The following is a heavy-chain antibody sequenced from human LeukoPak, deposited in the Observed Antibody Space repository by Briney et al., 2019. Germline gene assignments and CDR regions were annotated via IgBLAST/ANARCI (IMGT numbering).Heavy chain of an antibody. V-gene: IGHV4-4*09. D-gene: IGHD6-19*01. CDR2: IYTSGST. CDR3: ASASGWYWFDP. CDR1: GGSISSYY. Sequence: SETLSLTCTVSGGSISSYYWSWIRQPPGKGLEWIGYIYTSGSTNYNPSLKSRVTISVDTSKNQFSLKLSSVTAADTAVYYCASASGWYWFDPWAREPWSPSPQ. J-gene: IGHJ5*02.